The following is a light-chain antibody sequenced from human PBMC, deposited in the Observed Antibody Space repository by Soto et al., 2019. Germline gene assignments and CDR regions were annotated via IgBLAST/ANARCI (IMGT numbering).Light chain of an antibody. J-gene: IGLJ2*01. CDR2: EVS. CDR1: SSDVDTYKY. Sequence: QSVLTQPASASGSPGQSITISCTGTSSDVDTYKYVSWYQQHPGKAPKLMIYEVSYPPSGVADRFSGSKSGNTASLTSSGLQAEDEADYYCCSYAGSTARVEFGGGTKVTVL. CDR3: CSYAGSTARVE. V-gene: IGLV2-14*01.